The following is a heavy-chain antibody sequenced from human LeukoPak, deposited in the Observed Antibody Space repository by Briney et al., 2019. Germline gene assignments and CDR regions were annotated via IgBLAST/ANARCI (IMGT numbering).Heavy chain of an antibody. CDR2: INAGNGNT. D-gene: IGHD3-10*01. CDR1: GYTFTSYA. Sequence: ASVKVSCKASGYTFTSYAMHWVRQAPGQRLEWMGWINAGNGNTKYSQKFQGRVTITRDTSASTAYMELSSLRSDDTAVYYCARDHSPYGSGSYGYWGQGTLVTVSS. CDR3: ARDHSPYGSGSYGY. V-gene: IGHV1-3*01. J-gene: IGHJ4*02.